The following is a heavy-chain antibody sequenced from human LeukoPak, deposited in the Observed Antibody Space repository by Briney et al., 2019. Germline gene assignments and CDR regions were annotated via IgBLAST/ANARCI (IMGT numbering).Heavy chain of an antibody. CDR3: ARDYSSGWYGFAFDI. CDR2: IYYSGST. CDR1: GGSISSHY. J-gene: IGHJ3*02. D-gene: IGHD6-19*01. Sequence: SETLSLTCTVSGGSISSHYWSWIRQSPGQGLEWVGYIYYSGSTNYNPSLKSRVTISVDTSKNKFSLKLSSVTAADTAVDYFARDYSSGWYGFAFDIWGQGTVVTVS. V-gene: IGHV4-59*11.